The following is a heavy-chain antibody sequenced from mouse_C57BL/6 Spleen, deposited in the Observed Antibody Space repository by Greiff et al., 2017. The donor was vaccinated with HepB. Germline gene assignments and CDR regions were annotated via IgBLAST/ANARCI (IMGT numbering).Heavy chain of an antibody. D-gene: IGHD1-1*01. CDR1: GYTFTDYE. Sequence: VQLQQSGAELVRPGASVTLSCKASGYTFTDYEMHWVKQTPVHGLEWIGAIDPETGGTAYNQKFKGKAILTADKSTSTAYMELRSLTSEDSAVYYCTSGTTVVATPFDYWGQGTTLTVSS. CDR2: IDPETGGT. J-gene: IGHJ2*01. V-gene: IGHV1-15*01. CDR3: TSGTTVVATPFDY.